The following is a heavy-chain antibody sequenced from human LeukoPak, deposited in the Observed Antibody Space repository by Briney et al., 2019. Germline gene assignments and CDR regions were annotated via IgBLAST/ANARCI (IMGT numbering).Heavy chain of an antibody. V-gene: IGHV3-21*04. J-gene: IGHJ4*02. CDR1: GFTFSSYS. CDR3: ARDTQNDY. Sequence: GGSLRLSCAASGFTFSSYSMNWVRQAPGKGLEWVSSISSSTTYIYYAYSVKGRFTISRDSAKNSLYLQMNSLRAEDTAVYYCARDTQNDYWGQGTLVTVSS. CDR2: ISSSTTYI. D-gene: IGHD2-15*01.